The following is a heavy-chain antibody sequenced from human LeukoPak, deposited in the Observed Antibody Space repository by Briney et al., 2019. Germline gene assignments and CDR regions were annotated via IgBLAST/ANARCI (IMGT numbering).Heavy chain of an antibody. CDR3: ARLGDLYGDYGIHDY. V-gene: IGHV5-51*01. D-gene: IGHD4-17*01. CDR1: GYRFTNYW. CDR2: IYPGDSDI. J-gene: IGHJ4*02. Sequence: GESLKISCKGSGYRFTNYWIAWVRQMPGKGLEWMGIIYPGDSDIGYSPSFQGHVTISADKSVSTAYLQWSSLKASDTAMYYCARLGDLYGDYGIHDYWGQGTLVTVSS.